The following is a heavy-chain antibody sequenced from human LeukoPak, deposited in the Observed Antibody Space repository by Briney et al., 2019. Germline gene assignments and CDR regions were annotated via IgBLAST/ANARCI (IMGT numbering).Heavy chain of an antibody. Sequence: GGSLRLSCAASGFTFSNYWMSWVRQGPGKGLEWVANIKQDGSEKYYVDSVKGRFTISRDNAKNSLYLQMNSLRAEDTAVYYCARGGDYDFWSGYFTYYLDYWGQGTLVTVSS. J-gene: IGHJ4*02. V-gene: IGHV3-7*01. CDR3: ARGGDYDFWSGYFTYYLDY. CDR2: IKQDGSEK. D-gene: IGHD3-3*01. CDR1: GFTFSNYW.